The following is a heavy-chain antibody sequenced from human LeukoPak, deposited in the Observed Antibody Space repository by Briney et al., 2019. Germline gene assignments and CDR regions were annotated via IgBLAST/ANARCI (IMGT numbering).Heavy chain of an antibody. CDR2: INHRGST. V-gene: IGHV4-34*04. CDR3: YGSGSYYWFDP. CDR1: AASLSGYY. J-gene: IGHJ5*02. Sequence: SHTLSLACAVYAASLSGYYCSWIRQPPGKGLGWIGEINHRGSTNNNPSLKSQATISVDTSKNQFSLKLSPVTGADTAVYYCYGSGSYYWFDPWGQGTLVTVSS. D-gene: IGHD3-10*01.